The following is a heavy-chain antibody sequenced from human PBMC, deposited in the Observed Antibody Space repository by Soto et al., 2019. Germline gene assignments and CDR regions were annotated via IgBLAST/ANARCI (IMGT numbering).Heavy chain of an antibody. V-gene: IGHV1-69*12. CDR1: GGTFGSSA. D-gene: IGHD5-12*01. CDR2: IIPIFPTP. Sequence: QVQLVQSGAEVKKPGSSVTVSCKASGGTFGSSAISWVRQAPGQGLGWMGGIIPIFPTPDYAQKFQGRVTVTADGATSTAHRELTSLRSGDTAVDYCARGTDRLRVGGSDYYAMGVWGQGTTVSVPS. J-gene: IGHJ6*02. CDR3: ARGTDRLRVGGSDYYAMGV.